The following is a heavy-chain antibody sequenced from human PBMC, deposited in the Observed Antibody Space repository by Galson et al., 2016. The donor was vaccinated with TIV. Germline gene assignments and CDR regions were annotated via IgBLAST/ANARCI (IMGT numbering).Heavy chain of an antibody. D-gene: IGHD3-9*01. V-gene: IGHV1-69*05. CDR3: ARGRTYFNSYMDV. Sequence: SVKVSCKASGGIFNSYGISWVRQAPGQGLEWMGGIIAIFGTTNYAQKFQGRVTVTTDEPTSTVYMELSSLRSDDTAVYYCARGRTYFNSYMDVWGKGTTATVSS. CDR1: GGIFNSYG. J-gene: IGHJ6*03. CDR2: IIAIFGTT.